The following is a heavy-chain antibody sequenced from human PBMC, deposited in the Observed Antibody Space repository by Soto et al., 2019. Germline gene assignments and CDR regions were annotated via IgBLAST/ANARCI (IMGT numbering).Heavy chain of an antibody. CDR1: GDSVSSDNVG. D-gene: IGHD6-13*01. CDR2: TYYRSKWYD. CDR3: ARSRSAAFDI. V-gene: IGHV6-1*01. J-gene: IGHJ3*02. Sequence: PSQSLSRTCAISGDSVSSDNVGWNWIRQSPSRGLEWLGRTYYRSKWYDDYAASVKGRMTINPDTSKNQFSLQLNSLTPEDTAVYYCARSRSAAFDIWGQRTLVTVSS.